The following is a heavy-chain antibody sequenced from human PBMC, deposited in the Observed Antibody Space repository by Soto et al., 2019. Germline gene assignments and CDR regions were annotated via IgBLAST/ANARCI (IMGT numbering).Heavy chain of an antibody. J-gene: IGHJ6*02. D-gene: IGHD5-12*01. CDR1: GYTFTSYD. Sequence: QVQLVQSGAEVKKPGASVKVSCKASGYTFTSYDINWVRQATGQGLEWMGWMNPNSGNTGYAQKFHGRVTMTRNTSISTAYMELSSLRSEDTAVYYCARLAPDGYYYYYGMDVWGQGTTVTVSS. CDR2: MNPNSGNT. CDR3: ARLAPDGYYYYYGMDV. V-gene: IGHV1-8*01.